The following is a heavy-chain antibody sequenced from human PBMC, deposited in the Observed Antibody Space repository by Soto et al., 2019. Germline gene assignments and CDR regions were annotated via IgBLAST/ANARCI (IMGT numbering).Heavy chain of an antibody. D-gene: IGHD3-10*01. J-gene: IGHJ4*02. CDR2: VYSGGAT. CDR1: GFTVSSNY. CDR3: VRGRYGSEIH. V-gene: IGHV3-53*05. Sequence: PGGSLRLSCAASGFTVSSNYMTWVRQAPGKGLEWVSLVYSGGATHYAASVKGRFTISTDSSQSTMFLQMNSLRTEDTATYYCVRGRYGSEIHWGQGTKVTVS.